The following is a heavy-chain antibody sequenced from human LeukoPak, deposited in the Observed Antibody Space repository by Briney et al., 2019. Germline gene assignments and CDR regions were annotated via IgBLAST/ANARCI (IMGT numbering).Heavy chain of an antibody. J-gene: IGHJ4*02. V-gene: IGHV3-7*04. CDR1: GFPFAPFW. CDR2: MNRDGSEV. CDR3: ARGIDEWLYLNY. Sequence: GGSLRLSCAASGFPFAPFWMTWVREAPGKGPGFVATMNRDGSEVAYGTSVRGRFTISRDNAKNSLYLQMYSLRAEDTAVYYCARGIDEWLYLNYWGQGALVTVSS. D-gene: IGHD3-3*01.